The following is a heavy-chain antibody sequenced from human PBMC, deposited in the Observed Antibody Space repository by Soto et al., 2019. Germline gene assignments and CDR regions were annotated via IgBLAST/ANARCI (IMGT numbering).Heavy chain of an antibody. CDR2: IRSKANNYAT. CDR1: GFTFSGSA. J-gene: IGHJ6*02. V-gene: IGHV3-73*02. CDR3: TNPQVYYGMDV. Sequence: EVQLVESGGGLVQPGGSLKLSCAASGFTFSGSAVHWVRQASGKGVEWVGRIRSKANNYATAYAASVQGRFTIFRDDLKTTAYLQMNSLKTEDTAVYYCTNPQVYYGMDVWGQGTTVTVSS.